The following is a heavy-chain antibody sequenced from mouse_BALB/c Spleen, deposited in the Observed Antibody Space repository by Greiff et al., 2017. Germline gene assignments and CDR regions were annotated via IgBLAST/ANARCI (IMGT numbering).Heavy chain of an antibody. CDR3: ARYYDGYWYFDV. V-gene: IGHV5-12-1*01. CDR1: GFAFSSYD. CDR2: ISSGGGST. D-gene: IGHD2-3*01. J-gene: IGHJ1*01. Sequence: DVMLVESGGGLVKPGGSLKLSCAASGFAFSSYDMSWVRQTPEKRLEWVAYISSGGGSTYYPDTVKGRFTISRDNAKNTLYLQMSSLKSEDTAMYYCARYYDGYWYFDVWGAGTTVTVSS.